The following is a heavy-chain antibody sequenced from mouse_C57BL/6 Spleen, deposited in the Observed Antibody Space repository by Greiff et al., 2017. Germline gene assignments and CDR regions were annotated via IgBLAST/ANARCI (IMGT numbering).Heavy chain of an antibody. Sequence: QVQLKQPGAELVKPGASVKLSCKASGYTFTSYWMHWVKQRPGRGLEWIGRIDPNSGGTKYHEKFKSKAPLTVDKPSSTAYMQLSSLTSEDSAVYYCARERITTVEGYYYAMDYWGQGTSVTVSS. CDR1: GYTFTSYW. V-gene: IGHV1-72*01. D-gene: IGHD1-1*01. CDR2: IDPNSGGT. CDR3: ARERITTVEGYYYAMDY. J-gene: IGHJ4*01.